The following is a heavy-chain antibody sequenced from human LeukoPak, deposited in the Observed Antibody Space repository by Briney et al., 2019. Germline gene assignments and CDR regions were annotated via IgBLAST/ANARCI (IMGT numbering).Heavy chain of an antibody. CDR3: ARSSSGYYEPDAFDI. V-gene: IGHV7-4-1*02. Sequence: ASVKVSCKASGYTFTSYAMNWVRRAPGQGLEWMGWINTNTGNPTYAQGFTGRFVFSLDTSVSTAYLQISSLKAEDTAVYYCARSSSGYYEPDAFDIWGQGTMVTVSS. CDR1: GYTFTSYA. D-gene: IGHD3-22*01. J-gene: IGHJ3*02. CDR2: INTNTGNP.